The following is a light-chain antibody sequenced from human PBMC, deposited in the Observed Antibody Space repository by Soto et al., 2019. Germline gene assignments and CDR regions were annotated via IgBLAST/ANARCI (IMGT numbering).Light chain of an antibody. CDR3: SSYTSSSTL. J-gene: IGLJ2*01. CDR1: SSDVGGYNY. V-gene: IGLV2-14*01. CDR2: DVS. Sequence: QSALTQPASVSGSPGQSITISCTGTSSDVGGYNYVSWYQQHPGKDPKLMIYDVSNRPSGVSNRFSGSQSGNTASLTISWLQAEDEADYYCSSYTSSSTLFGGRTKLTVL.